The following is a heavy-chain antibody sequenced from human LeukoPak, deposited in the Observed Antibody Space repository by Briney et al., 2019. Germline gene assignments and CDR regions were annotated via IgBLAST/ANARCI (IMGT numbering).Heavy chain of an antibody. V-gene: IGHV3-30*02. Sequence: GGSLRLSCAAFGFTFSSYGLHWVRQAPGKGLEWVAFIRYDGSNKYYADSVKGRFTISRDNSKNTLYLQMNSLRAEDTAVYYCAKAGGYDILTGDWFDPWGQGTLVTVSS. D-gene: IGHD3-9*01. CDR1: GFTFSSYG. J-gene: IGHJ5*02. CDR3: AKAGGYDILTGDWFDP. CDR2: IRYDGSNK.